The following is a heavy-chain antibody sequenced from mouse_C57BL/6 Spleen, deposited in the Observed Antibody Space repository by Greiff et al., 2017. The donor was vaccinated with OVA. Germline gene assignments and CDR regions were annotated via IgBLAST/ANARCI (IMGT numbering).Heavy chain of an antibody. J-gene: IGHJ2*01. CDR2: ISYDGSN. V-gene: IGHV3-6*01. D-gene: IGHD1-1*01. CDR1: GYSITSGYY. Sequence: EVKLMESGPGLVKPSQSLSLTCSVTGYSITSGYYWNWIRQFPGNKLEWMGYISYDGSNNYNPSLKNRISITRDTSKNQFFLKLNSVTTEDTATYYCARNYHLDYWGQGTTLTVSS. CDR3: ARNYHLDY.